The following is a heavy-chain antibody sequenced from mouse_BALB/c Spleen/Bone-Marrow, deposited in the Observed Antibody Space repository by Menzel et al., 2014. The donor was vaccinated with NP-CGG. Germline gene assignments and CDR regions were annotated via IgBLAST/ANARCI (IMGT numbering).Heavy chain of an antibody. CDR1: GFTFXNYW. Sequence: EVKLMESGGGLVQPGGSMKLSCVASGFTFXNYWMNWVRQSPEKGLEWVAEIRLKSNNYATHYAESVKGRFTISRDDSKSSVYLQMNNLRAEDTGIYYCTRRGGWYFDVWGAGTTVTVSS. CDR3: TRRGGWYFDV. CDR2: IRLKSNNYAT. J-gene: IGHJ1*01. V-gene: IGHV6-6*02.